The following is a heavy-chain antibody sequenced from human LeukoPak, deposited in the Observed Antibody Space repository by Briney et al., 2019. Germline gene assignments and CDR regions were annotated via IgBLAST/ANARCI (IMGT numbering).Heavy chain of an antibody. V-gene: IGHV4-34*01. J-gene: IGHJ6*02. Sequence: SETLSLTCAVYGGSFSGYYWSWIRQPPGEGLEWIGEINHSGSTNYNPSLKSRVTISVDTSKNQFSLKLSSVTAADTAVYYCARGKGYCSSTSCYSPRYGMDVWGQGTTVTVSS. CDR1: GGSFSGYY. D-gene: IGHD2-2*01. CDR3: ARGKGYCSSTSCYSPRYGMDV. CDR2: INHSGST.